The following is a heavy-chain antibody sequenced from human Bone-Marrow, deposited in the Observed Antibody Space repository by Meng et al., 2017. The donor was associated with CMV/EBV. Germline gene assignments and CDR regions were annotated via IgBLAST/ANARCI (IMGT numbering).Heavy chain of an antibody. V-gene: IGHV3-30-3*01. J-gene: IGHJ6*02. CDR1: VFTFSSYA. CDR2: ISYDGSNK. D-gene: IGHD2-2*01. Sequence: GESLKISCAASVFTFSSYAMHWVCQAPGKGLEWVAVISYDGSNKYYADSVKGRFTISRDNAKNSLYLQMNSLRAEDTAVYFCARNGGRENWRWLGDIEEVPAAVAENYHYYYGMDVCGQGTAVTVSS. CDR3: ARNGGRENWRWLGDIEEVPAAVAENYHYYYGMDV.